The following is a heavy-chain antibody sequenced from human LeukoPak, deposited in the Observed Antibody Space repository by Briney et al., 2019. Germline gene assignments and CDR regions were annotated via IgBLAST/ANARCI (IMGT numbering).Heavy chain of an antibody. V-gene: IGHV6-1*01. CDR2: TYYRSKWYN. CDR3: ARSPRITIFGVVSPNWFDP. CDR1: GDSVSSNSAA. D-gene: IGHD3-3*01. J-gene: IGHJ5*02. Sequence: SQTLSLTCAISGDSVSSNSAAWNWIRQSPSRGLEWLGRTYYRSKWYNDYAVSVKSRITINPDTSKNQFSLQLNSVTPEDTAVYYCARSPRITIFGVVSPNWFDPWGQGTLVTVSS.